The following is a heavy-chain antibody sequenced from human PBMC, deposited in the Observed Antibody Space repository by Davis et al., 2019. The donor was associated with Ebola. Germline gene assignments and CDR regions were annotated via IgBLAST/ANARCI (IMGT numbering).Heavy chain of an antibody. Sequence: SVKVSCKASGGTFSSYAISWVRQAPGQGLEWMGGIIPIFGTANYAQKFQGRVTITADESTSTAYMELSSLRSEDTAVYYCATDCIVGATLLGCYYYGMDVWGQGTTVTVSS. CDR3: ATDCIVGATLLGCYYYGMDV. D-gene: IGHD1-26*01. V-gene: IGHV1-69*13. CDR1: GGTFSSYA. CDR2: IIPIFGTA. J-gene: IGHJ6*02.